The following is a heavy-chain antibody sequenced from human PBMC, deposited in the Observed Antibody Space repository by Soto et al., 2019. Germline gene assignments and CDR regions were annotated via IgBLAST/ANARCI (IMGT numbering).Heavy chain of an antibody. V-gene: IGHV3-30-3*01. J-gene: IGHJ4*02. D-gene: IGHD2-8*01. CDR2: ISDDGSNK. CDR3: ARDRRANGVWIDY. Sequence: PGGSLRLSCAASGFTFSSYAMHWVRQAPGKGLEWVAVISDDGSNKYYADSVKGRFTISRDNSKNTLYLQMNSLRAEDTAVYYYARDRRANGVWIDYWGQGTLVTVSS. CDR1: GFTFSSYA.